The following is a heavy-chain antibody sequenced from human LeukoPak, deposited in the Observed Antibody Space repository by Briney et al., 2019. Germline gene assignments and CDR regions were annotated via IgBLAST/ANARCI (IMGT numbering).Heavy chain of an antibody. D-gene: IGHD2/OR15-2a*01. V-gene: IGHV5-51*01. CDR3: ARAPNMGLDAFDI. J-gene: IGHJ3*02. Sequence: GESLKISCQGSGYSFTSYWIGWVRQMPGKGLEWMGIIYPGDSDTRYSPSFQGQVTISADKSISTAYLQWSSLKASDTAMYYCARAPNMGLDAFDIWGQGTMVTVSS. CDR1: GYSFTSYW. CDR2: IYPGDSDT.